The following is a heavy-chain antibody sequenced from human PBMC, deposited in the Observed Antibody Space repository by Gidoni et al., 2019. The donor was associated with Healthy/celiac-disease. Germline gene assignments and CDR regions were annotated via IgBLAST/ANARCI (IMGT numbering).Heavy chain of an antibody. CDR1: GFTFSSYG. D-gene: IGHD5-12*01. CDR2: IGYDGSNK. J-gene: IGHJ4*02. CDR3: AGDRGYDPIGGVDY. Sequence: CAVSGFTFSSYGMHWVRQAPGKGLEWVAVIGYDGSNKYYADSVKGRFTITRDNSKNTLYLQMNSLRAEDTAVYYDAGDRGYDPIGGVDYWGQGTLVTVSS. V-gene: IGHV3-33*01.